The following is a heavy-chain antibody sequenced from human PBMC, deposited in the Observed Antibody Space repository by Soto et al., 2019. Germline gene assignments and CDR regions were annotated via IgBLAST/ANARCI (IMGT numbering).Heavy chain of an antibody. V-gene: IGHV3-33*01. CDR2: IWYDGSNK. Sequence: GGSLRLSCAASGFTFSSYGMHWVRQAPGKGLEWVAVIWYDGSNKYYADSVKGRFTISRDNSKNTLYLQMNSLSAEDTAVYYCARDSAGYCSGGSCYPFDYWGQGTLVTVSS. CDR3: ARDSAGYCSGGSCYPFDY. J-gene: IGHJ4*02. D-gene: IGHD2-15*01. CDR1: GFTFSSYG.